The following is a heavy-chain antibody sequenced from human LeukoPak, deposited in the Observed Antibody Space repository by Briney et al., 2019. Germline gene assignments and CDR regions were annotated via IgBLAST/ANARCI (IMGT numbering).Heavy chain of an antibody. J-gene: IGHJ3*02. CDR3: ARGRRVLWFGESTTEAFDI. D-gene: IGHD3-10*01. CDR1: GYTFTSYD. V-gene: IGHV1-8*01. CDR2: MNPNSGNT. Sequence: ASVKVSCKASGYTFTSYDINWVRQATGQGLEWMGWMNPNSGNTGYAQKFQGRVTMTRNTSISTAYMELSSLRSEDTAVYYCARGRRVLWFGESTTEAFDIWGQGTMVTVSS.